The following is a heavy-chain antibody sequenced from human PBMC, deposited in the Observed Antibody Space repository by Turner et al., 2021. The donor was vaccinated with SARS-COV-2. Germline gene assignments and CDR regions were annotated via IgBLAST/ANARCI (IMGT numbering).Heavy chain of an antibody. CDR2: ISSSSSTI. D-gene: IGHD4-17*01. J-gene: IGHJ6*02. Sequence: EVQLLESGGGLVQPGGSLRLSCAASGFTFSSYFMNWVRQAPGKGLEWVSYISSSSSTIYYADSVKGRFTISRDNAKNSLYLQMNSLRDEDTAVYYCARADYGGNNYYYGMDVWGQGTTVTVSS. CDR3: ARADYGGNNYYYGMDV. V-gene: IGHV3-48*02. CDR1: GFTFSSYF.